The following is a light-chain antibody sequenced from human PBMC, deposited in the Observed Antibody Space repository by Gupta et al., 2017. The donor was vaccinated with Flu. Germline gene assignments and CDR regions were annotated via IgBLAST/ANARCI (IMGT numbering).Light chain of an antibody. CDR1: SSNIGAGYD. V-gene: IGLV1-40*01. J-gene: IGLJ3*02. Sequence: QSVLTQPPSASGAPGQRVTISCTGSSSNIGAGYDVHWYQQLPGTAPKLLIYGNSNRPSGVPDRFSGSKSGTSASLPITGLQAEDEADYYCQSYDSSLSGSGVFGGGTKLTVL. CDR2: GNS. CDR3: QSYDSSLSGSGV.